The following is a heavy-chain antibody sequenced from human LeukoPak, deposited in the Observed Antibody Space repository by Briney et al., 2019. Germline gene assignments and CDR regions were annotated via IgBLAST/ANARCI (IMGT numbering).Heavy chain of an antibody. CDR3: AKNRPVRGYSSYYYYYGMDV. Sequence: SETLSLTCAVYGGSFSGYYWSWIRQPPGKGLEWIGEINHSGSTNYNPSLKSRVTISVDTSKNQFSLKLSSVTAADTAVYNCAKNRPVRGYSSYYYYYGMDVWGQGTTVTVSS. J-gene: IGHJ6*02. V-gene: IGHV4-34*01. CDR2: INHSGST. D-gene: IGHD5-18*01. CDR1: GGSFSGYY.